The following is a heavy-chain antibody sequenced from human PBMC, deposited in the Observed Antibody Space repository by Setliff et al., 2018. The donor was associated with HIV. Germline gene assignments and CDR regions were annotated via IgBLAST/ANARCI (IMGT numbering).Heavy chain of an antibody. D-gene: IGHD3-10*01. CDR1: GFTFSSYW. CDR2: IKQDGSEK. Sequence: PGGSLRLSCAASGFTFSSYWMSWVRQAPGKGLEWVANIKQDGSEKYYVDSVRGRFTISRDNAKNSLYLQMNSLRADDTAVYYCGTYYYGSGKIDYWGRGTLVTVSS. CDR3: GTYYYGSGKIDY. V-gene: IGHV3-7*03. J-gene: IGHJ4*02.